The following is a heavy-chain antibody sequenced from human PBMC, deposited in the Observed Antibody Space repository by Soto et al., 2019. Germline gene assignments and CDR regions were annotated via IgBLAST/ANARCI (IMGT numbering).Heavy chain of an antibody. Sequence: QVQLVESGGGVVQPGRSLRLSCAASGFTFSSYAMHWVRQAPGKGLEWVAVISYDGSNKYYADSVKGRFTISRDNSKNTLDLQMNSLRAEDTAVYYCAREGVAWGQGTLVTVSS. D-gene: IGHD2-15*01. CDR1: GFTFSSYA. J-gene: IGHJ5*02. CDR2: ISYDGSNK. V-gene: IGHV3-30-3*01. CDR3: AREGVA.